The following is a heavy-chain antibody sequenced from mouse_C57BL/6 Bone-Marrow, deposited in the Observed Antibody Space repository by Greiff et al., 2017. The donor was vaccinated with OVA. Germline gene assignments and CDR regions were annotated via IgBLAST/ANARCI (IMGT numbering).Heavy chain of an antibody. CDR1: GYSITSGYY. J-gene: IGHJ2*01. D-gene: IGHD1-1*02. CDR2: ISYDGSN. V-gene: IGHV3-6*01. Sequence: EVQRVESGPGLVKPSQSLSLTCSVTGYSITSGYYWNWIRQFPGNKLEWMGYISYDGSNNYNPSLKNRISITRDTSKNQFFLKLNSVTTEDTATYYCARGWGLDYWGQGTTLTVSS. CDR3: ARGWGLDY.